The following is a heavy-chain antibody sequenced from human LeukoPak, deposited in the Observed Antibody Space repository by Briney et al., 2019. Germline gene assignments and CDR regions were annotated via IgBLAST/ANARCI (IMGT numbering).Heavy chain of an antibody. CDR1: GYTFTGYY. CDR2: INPNSGGT. J-gene: IGHJ4*02. Sequence: GASVKVSCKASGYTFTGYYMHWVRQAPGQGLEWMGWINPNSGGTNYAQKFQGRVIMTRDTSISTAYMELSRLRSDGTAVYYCAIGFWSGYYFDYWGQGTLVTVSS. V-gene: IGHV1-2*02. D-gene: IGHD3-3*01. CDR3: AIGFWSGYYFDY.